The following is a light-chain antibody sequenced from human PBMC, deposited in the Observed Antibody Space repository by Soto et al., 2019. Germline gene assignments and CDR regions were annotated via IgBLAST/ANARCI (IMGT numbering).Light chain of an antibody. V-gene: IGKV1-16*02. CDR2: DAS. J-gene: IGKJ5*01. Sequence: DIQMPQSPSSLSASVGARVTITCRASQGIATYLAWFQQKPGKAPKSLIYDASTLQSGVPSKFSGSGSGTDFTLTINSLQPEEFATYFCQQYNTFPFTVGQGTRLEIK. CDR3: QQYNTFPFT. CDR1: QGIATY.